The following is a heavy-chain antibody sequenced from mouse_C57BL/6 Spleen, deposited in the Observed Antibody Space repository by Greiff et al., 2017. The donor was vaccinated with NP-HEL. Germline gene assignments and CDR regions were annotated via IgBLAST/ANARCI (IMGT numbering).Heavy chain of an antibody. CDR2: ISSGGSYT. D-gene: IGHD3-2*02. CDR1: GFTFSSYG. CDR3: ARLAQAEDY. Sequence: EVQLVESGGDLVKPGGSLKLSCAASGFTFSSYGMSWVRQTPDKRLEWVATISSGGSYTYYPDSVKGRFTISRDNAKNTLYLQMSSLKSEDTAMYYCARLAQAEDYWGQGTTLTVSS. V-gene: IGHV5-6*01. J-gene: IGHJ2*01.